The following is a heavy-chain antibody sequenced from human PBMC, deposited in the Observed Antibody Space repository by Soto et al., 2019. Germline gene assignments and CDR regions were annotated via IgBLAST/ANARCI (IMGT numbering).Heavy chain of an antibody. Sequence: TGGSLRLSCAASGFTFSSYAMSWVRQAPGKGLEWVSAISGSGGSTYYADSVKGRFTISRDNSKNTLYLQMNSLRAEDTAVYYCAKDLNSEVYYDSSGYYFWGQGTLVTVSS. D-gene: IGHD3-22*01. CDR2: ISGSGGST. J-gene: IGHJ4*02. CDR1: GFTFSSYA. CDR3: AKDLNSEVYYDSSGYYF. V-gene: IGHV3-23*01.